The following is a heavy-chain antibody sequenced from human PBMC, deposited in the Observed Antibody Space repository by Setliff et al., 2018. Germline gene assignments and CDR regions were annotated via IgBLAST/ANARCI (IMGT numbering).Heavy chain of an antibody. V-gene: IGHV3-48*01. Sequence: GGSLRLSCAASGFTFSSYSMNWVRQAPGKGLEWVSYISSSSSTIYYADSVKGRFTISRDKAKNSLYLQMNSLRAEDTALYYCVRDRRDTSMIKPAYWGQGTLVTVSS. J-gene: IGHJ4*02. CDR3: VRDRRDTSMIKPAY. D-gene: IGHD3-22*01. CDR1: GFTFSSYS. CDR2: ISSSSSTI.